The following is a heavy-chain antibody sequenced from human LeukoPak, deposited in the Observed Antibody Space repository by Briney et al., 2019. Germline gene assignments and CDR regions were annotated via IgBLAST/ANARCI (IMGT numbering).Heavy chain of an antibody. CDR1: GDTISSNGAS. D-gene: IGHD3-3*01. Sequence: TSQTLSLTCAVSGDTISSNGASWHWIRQSPSRGLEWLGRTYYRSQQWHSDYAPSVKGRITLNPDTSKNQFSLQLNSMTPEDTALYYCGRETDFGVVTNWGQGTLVTVSS. J-gene: IGHJ4*02. CDR3: GRETDFGVVTN. CDR2: TYYRSQQWHS. V-gene: IGHV6-1*01.